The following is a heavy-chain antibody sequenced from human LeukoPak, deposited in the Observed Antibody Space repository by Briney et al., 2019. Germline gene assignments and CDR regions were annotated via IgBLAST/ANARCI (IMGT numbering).Heavy chain of an antibody. D-gene: IGHD1-1*01. CDR3: AREIIRYNHPLRYFYY. CDR2: INTDGSVI. Sequence: PGGSLRLSCAASGFRFSDYLMHWVRQAPGERPMWVSRINTDGSVIDYADFVKGRFTMSRDNAQNTLSLQMTSLRVEDGAVYYCAREIIRYNHPLRYFYYWGHGTLVTVSS. V-gene: IGHV3-74*01. CDR1: GFRFSDYL. J-gene: IGHJ4*01.